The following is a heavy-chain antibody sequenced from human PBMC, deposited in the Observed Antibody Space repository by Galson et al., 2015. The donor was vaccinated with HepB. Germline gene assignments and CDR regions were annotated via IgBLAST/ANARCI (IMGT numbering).Heavy chain of an antibody. CDR1: GYTFTGYY. CDR3: ARDRTRSPAAEYFQH. Sequence: SVKVSCKASGYTFTGYYMHWVRQAPGQGLEWMGWINPNSGGTNYAQKFQGRVTMTRDTSISTAYTELSRLRSDDTAVYYCARDRTRSPAAEYFQHWGQGTLVTVSS. CDR2: INPNSGGT. J-gene: IGHJ1*01. D-gene: IGHD1-14*01. V-gene: IGHV1-2*02.